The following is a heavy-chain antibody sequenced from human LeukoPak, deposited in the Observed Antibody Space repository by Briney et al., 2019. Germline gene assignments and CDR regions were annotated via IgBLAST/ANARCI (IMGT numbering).Heavy chain of an antibody. CDR1: IDSFRNYH. CDR3: ARCQGATVPQVGKNWFDP. V-gene: IGHV4-34*01. J-gene: IGHJ5*02. Sequence: PSETLSLTCAVYIDSFRNYHWNWLRQTPAKGMEWLGEVNESGGTNISPSLRSRVHFSVDQSQNQFSLKLLSAHVADPAILYCARCQGATVPQVGKNWFDPWGQGTRVTVSS. CDR2: VNESGGT. D-gene: IGHD1-26*01.